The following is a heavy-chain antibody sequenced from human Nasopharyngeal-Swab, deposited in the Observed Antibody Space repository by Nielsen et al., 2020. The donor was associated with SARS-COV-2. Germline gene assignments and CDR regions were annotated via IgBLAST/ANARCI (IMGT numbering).Heavy chain of an antibody. D-gene: IGHD6-19*01. CDR3: VREGHTSGRAGCLDL. CDR2: IHADGNT. V-gene: IGHV3-53*05. Sequence: GGSLRLSCAASGFSVSGNTYMSWVRQAPGKGLEWVSTIHADGNTYYADSVRGRFTSSRDNSKNTVSLQMNTLTAGDTALYYCVREGHTSGRAGCLDLWGHGTLVTVSS. J-gene: IGHJ5*02. CDR1: GFSVSGNTY.